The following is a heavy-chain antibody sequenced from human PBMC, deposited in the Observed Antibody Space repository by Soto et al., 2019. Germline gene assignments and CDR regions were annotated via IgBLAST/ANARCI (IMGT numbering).Heavy chain of an antibody. CDR3: AKDVPTVTTWGY. D-gene: IGHD4-17*01. CDR2: ISGSGGGT. CDR1: GFAFSSYA. Sequence: GGSLRLSCAASGFAFSSYAMSWVRQAPGKGLEWVSAISGSGGGTYYGDSVKGRFTISRDNSKNTLYLQMNSLRAEDTAVYYCAKDVPTVTTWGYWGQGTLVTVSS. V-gene: IGHV3-23*01. J-gene: IGHJ4*02.